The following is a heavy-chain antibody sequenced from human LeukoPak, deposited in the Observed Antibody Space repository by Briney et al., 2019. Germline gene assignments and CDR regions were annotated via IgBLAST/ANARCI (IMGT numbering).Heavy chain of an antibody. CDR2: INPNSGGT. D-gene: IGHD2-21*02. CDR1: GYTFTGYY. V-gene: IGHV1-2*02. Sequence: AASVKVSCKASGYTFTGYYMHWVRQAPGQGLEWMGWINPNSGGTNYAQKFQGRVTMTRDTSISTAYMELSRLRSDDTAVYYCARDFRGDRTSCAGYYYYMDVWGKGTTVTVSS. CDR3: ARDFRGDRTSCAGYYYYMDV. J-gene: IGHJ6*03.